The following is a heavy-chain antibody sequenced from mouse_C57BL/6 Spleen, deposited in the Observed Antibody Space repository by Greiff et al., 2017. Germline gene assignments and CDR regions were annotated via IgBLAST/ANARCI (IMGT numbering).Heavy chain of an antibody. Sequence: VQRVESGAELVRPGTSVKVSCKASGYAFTNYLIEWVKQRPGQGLEWIGVINPGSGGTNYNEKFKGKATLTADKSSSTAYMQLSSLTSEDSAVYFCARGSTTVRFAYWGQGTLVTVSA. CDR3: ARGSTTVRFAY. CDR1: GYAFTNYL. CDR2: INPGSGGT. D-gene: IGHD1-1*01. J-gene: IGHJ3*01. V-gene: IGHV1-54*01.